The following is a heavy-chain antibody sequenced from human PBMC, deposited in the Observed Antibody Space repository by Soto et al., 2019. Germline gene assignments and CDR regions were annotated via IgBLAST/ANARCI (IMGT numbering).Heavy chain of an antibody. V-gene: IGHV4-34*01. D-gene: IGHD4-17*01. CDR1: GGSFSGYY. Sequence: SETLSLTCAVYGGSFSGYYWSWIRQPPGKGLEWIGEINHSGSTNYNPSLKSRVTISVDTSKNQFSLKLSSVTTADTAVYYCARIGYGDYSDYWGQGTLVTVSS. CDR3: ARIGYGDYSDY. J-gene: IGHJ4*02. CDR2: INHSGST.